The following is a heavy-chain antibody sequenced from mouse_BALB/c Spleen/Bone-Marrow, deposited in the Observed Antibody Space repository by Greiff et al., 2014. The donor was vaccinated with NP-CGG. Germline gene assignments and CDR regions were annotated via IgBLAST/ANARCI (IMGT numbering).Heavy chain of an antibody. CDR1: GFSLTSYG. J-gene: IGHJ3*01. CDR3: AREGLLLYRGFAY. CDR2: IWAGGST. Sequence: VNVVESGPGLVAPSQSLSITCTVSGFSLTSYGVHWVRQPPGKGLEWLGVIWAGGSTNYNSALMSRLSISKDNSKSQVFLKMNSLQTDDTAMYYCAREGLLLYRGFAYWGQGTLVTVSA. V-gene: IGHV2-9*02. D-gene: IGHD2-10*01.